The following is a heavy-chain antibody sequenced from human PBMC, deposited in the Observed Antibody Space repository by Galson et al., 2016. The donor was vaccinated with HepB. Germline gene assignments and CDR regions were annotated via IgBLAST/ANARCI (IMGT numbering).Heavy chain of an antibody. V-gene: IGHV4-39*01. D-gene: IGHD6-19*01. CDR2: TYFSGAT. CDR3: ARQPKGNTPVARGPTYNDY. Sequence: SETLSLTCTVSGDSISDINYYWGWIRQAPGQGLEWIGTTYFSGATYYRPSLRSRITISIDTSKNQFSLKMTSMSAADTSFYYCARQPKGNTPVARGPTYNDYWGQGILVTVSS. CDR1: GDSISDINYY. J-gene: IGHJ4*02.